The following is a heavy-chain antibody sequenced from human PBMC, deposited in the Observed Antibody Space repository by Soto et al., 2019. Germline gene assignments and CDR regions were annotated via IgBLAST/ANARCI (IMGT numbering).Heavy chain of an antibody. J-gene: IGHJ6*03. CDR3: ARGPKLAQLERRKDYYYYMDV. CDR2: INHSGST. V-gene: IGHV4-34*01. Sequence: SETLSLTCAVYGGSFSGYYWSWIRQPPGKGLEWIGEINHSGSTNYNPSLKSRVTISVDTSKNQFSLKLSSVTAADTAVYYCARGPKLAQLERRKDYYYYMDVWGKGTTVTVSS. D-gene: IGHD1-1*01. CDR1: GGSFSGYY.